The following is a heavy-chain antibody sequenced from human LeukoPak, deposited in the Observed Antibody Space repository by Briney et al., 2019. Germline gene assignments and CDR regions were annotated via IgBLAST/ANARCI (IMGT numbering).Heavy chain of an antibody. D-gene: IGHD1-26*01. V-gene: IGHV1-8*03. CDR1: GYTFTSYD. CDR2: MNPNSGNT. CDR3: AILGGATAYFDY. J-gene: IGHJ4*02. Sequence: GASVKVSCKASGYTFTSYDINWVRQATGQGLEWMGWMNPNSGNTGYAQKFQGRVTITRNTSISTAYMELSSLRSEDTAVYYRAILGGATAYFDYWGQGTLVTVSS.